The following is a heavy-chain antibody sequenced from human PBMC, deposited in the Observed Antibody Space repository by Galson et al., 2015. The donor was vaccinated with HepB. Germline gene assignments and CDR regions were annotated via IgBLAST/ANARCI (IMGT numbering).Heavy chain of an antibody. Sequence: QSGAEVKKPGESLTISCKGSGYSFTSYWIGWVRQMPGKGLEWMGIIYPGDSDTRYSPSFQGQVTISADKSISTAYLQWSSLKASDTPIYYCANLFEKYTNVPPDSFHISGQATMVTVSS. CDR1: GYSFTSYW. CDR2: IYPGDSDT. J-gene: IGHJ3*02. V-gene: IGHV5-51*03. CDR3: ANLFEKYTNVPPDSFHI. D-gene: IGHD2-2*02.